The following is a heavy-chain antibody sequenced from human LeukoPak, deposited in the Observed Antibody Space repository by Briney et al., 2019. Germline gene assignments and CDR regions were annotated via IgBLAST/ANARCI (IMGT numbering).Heavy chain of an antibody. CDR1: GFTFSSYS. D-gene: IGHD2-15*01. CDR3: VRGGRYCSGGSCYSVPMTFDY. CDR2: ISSSSSYI. J-gene: IGHJ4*02. V-gene: IGHV3-21*01. Sequence: GGSLRLSCAASGFTFSSYSMNWVRQAPGKGLEWVSSISSSSSYIYYADSVKGRFTISRDNAKNSLYLQMNSLRAEDTAVYYCVRGGRYCSGGSCYSVPMTFDYWGQGTLVTVSS.